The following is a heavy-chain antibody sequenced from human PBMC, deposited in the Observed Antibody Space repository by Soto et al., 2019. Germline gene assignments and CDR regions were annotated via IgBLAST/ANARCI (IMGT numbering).Heavy chain of an antibody. Sequence: GASVKVSCKASGYTFTGYYIHWVRQAPGQGLEWMGWINPNSGGTNYAQKFQGRVTMTRDTSISTAYMELSRLRSDDTAVYYCARDEVPPWQPLDYWGQGTLVTVSS. CDR3: ARDEVPPWQPLDY. D-gene: IGHD2-2*01. CDR2: INPNSGGT. J-gene: IGHJ4*02. CDR1: GYTFTGYY. V-gene: IGHV1-2*02.